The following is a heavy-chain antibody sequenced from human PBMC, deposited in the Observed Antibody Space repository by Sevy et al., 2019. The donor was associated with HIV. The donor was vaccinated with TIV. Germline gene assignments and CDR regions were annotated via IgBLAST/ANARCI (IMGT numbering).Heavy chain of an antibody. Sequence: ASVKVSCKASGYTFTSYGISWVRQAPGQGLEWMGWISAYNGNTNYAQKLQGRVTMTTDTSTSTAYMELRSLRSDDTAVYYCARLLLGYCSSTSCYTEDFDYWGPGTLVTVSS. J-gene: IGHJ4*02. CDR3: ARLLLGYCSSTSCYTEDFDY. V-gene: IGHV1-18*01. CDR2: ISAYNGNT. D-gene: IGHD2-2*02. CDR1: GYTFTSYG.